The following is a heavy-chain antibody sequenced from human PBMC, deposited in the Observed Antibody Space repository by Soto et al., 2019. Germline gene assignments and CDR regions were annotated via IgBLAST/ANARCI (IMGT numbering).Heavy chain of an antibody. J-gene: IGHJ4*02. CDR1: GFTLSNYF. CDR3: VKDRYIDY. V-gene: IGHV3-64D*06. Sequence: GGSLRLSCSVSGFTLSNYFMHWVRQGPGKGLEYVSSISVNGGSTYYPGSVKGRFTISRDNSKNMVYLQMSSLRPEDTAIYYCVKDRYIDYWGQGTLVTVSS. CDR2: ISVNGGST.